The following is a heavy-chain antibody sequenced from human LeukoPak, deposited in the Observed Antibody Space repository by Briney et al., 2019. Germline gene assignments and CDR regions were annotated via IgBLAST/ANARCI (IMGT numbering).Heavy chain of an antibody. CDR1: GFTFSSYW. CDR2: INSDGSST. D-gene: IGHD2-2*01. V-gene: IGHV3-74*01. Sequence: GSLRLSCAASGFTFSSYWMHWVRQAPGKGLVWVSRINSDGSSTTYADSVKGRFTISRDNAKNSLYLQMNSLRAEDTAVYYCARDLLDPLAMGYFDCWGQGTLVSVSS. CDR3: ARDLLDPLAMGYFDC. J-gene: IGHJ4*02.